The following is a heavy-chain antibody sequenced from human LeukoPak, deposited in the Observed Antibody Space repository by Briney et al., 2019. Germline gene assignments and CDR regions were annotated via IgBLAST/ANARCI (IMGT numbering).Heavy chain of an antibody. CDR3: ARVKAVAGMDYFDY. D-gene: IGHD6-19*01. CDR2: INPNSGGT. Sequence: GASVKVSCKASGYTFTGYYMHWVRQAPGQGLEWMGWINPNSGGTNYAQKFQGRVTMTRDTSISTAYMELSRLRSDDTAAYYCARVKAVAGMDYFDYWGQGTLVTVSS. V-gene: IGHV1-2*02. CDR1: GYTFTGYY. J-gene: IGHJ4*02.